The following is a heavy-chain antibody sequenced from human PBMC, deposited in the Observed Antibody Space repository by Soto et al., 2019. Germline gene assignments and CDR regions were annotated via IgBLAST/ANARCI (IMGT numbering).Heavy chain of an antibody. Sequence: QVQLVQSGAEVKKPGASVKVSCKASGYTFTHYGITWVRQAPGQGLEWMGWINSFSGDTNYPQKLQGRLTMTTDTSTCTVYMELRNLRSDDTAVYYCARDLHSGGKYWYFDIWGRGTLVTVSS. J-gene: IGHJ2*01. CDR2: INSFSGDT. CDR1: GYTFTHYG. D-gene: IGHD2-15*01. CDR3: ARDLHSGGKYWYFDI. V-gene: IGHV1-18*01.